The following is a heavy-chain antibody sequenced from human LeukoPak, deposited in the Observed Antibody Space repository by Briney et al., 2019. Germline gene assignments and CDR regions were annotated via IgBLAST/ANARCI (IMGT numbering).Heavy chain of an antibody. D-gene: IGHD3-10*01. CDR2: IYYSGGT. Sequence: SETLSLTCTVSGGSISSSSYYWGWIRQPPGKGLEWIGSIYYSGGTYYNPSLKSRVTISVDTSKNQFSLKLSSVTAADTAVYYCARGSVTMVRGVIITPPDYWGQGTLVTVSS. CDR1: GGSISSSSYY. CDR3: ARGSVTMVRGVIITPPDY. V-gene: IGHV4-39*01. J-gene: IGHJ4*02.